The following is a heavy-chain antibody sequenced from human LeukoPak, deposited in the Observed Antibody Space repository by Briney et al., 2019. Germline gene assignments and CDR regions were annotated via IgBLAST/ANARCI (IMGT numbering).Heavy chain of an antibody. D-gene: IGHD3-3*01. CDR2: IIPILGIA. CDR1: GGTFSSYA. CDR3: ARTSPPSIGVGYPYYFDY. V-gene: IGHV1-69*04. Sequence: ASVKVSCKASGGTFSSYAISWVRQAPGQGLEWMGRIIPILGIANYAQKFQGRVTITADKSTSTAYMELSSLRSEDTAVYYCARTSPPSIGVGYPYYFDYWGQGTLVTVSS. J-gene: IGHJ4*02.